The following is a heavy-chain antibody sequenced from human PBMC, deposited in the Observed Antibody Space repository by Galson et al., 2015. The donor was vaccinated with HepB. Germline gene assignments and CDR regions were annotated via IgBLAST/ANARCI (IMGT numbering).Heavy chain of an antibody. V-gene: IGHV3-33*01. CDR1: GFTFSSYG. J-gene: IGHJ4*02. Sequence: SLRLSCAASGFTFSSYGMHWVRQAPGKGLEWVAVIWYDGSNKYYADSVKGRFTISRDNSKNTLYLQMNSLRAEDTAVYYCAREGVGDGYRNQASWYFDYWGQGTLVTVSS. CDR2: IWYDGSNK. CDR3: AREGVGDGYRNQASWYFDY. D-gene: IGHD5-24*01.